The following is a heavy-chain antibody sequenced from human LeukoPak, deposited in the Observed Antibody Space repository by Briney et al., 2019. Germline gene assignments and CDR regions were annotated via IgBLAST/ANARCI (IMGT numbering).Heavy chain of an antibody. V-gene: IGHV1-18*04. CDR2: IGAYNGDT. D-gene: IGHD2-15*01. Sequence: GASVTVSFKPSGYTFTSFGISWVRQAPGQGLEWMGWIGAYNGDTNYAQKFQGRVTMTTDTSTSTAYMDLRSLRSDDTAVYYCTRDHCRGDNCPSFDYWGHGTMVTVSS. CDR3: TRDHCRGDNCPSFDY. J-gene: IGHJ4*01. CDR1: GYTFTSFG.